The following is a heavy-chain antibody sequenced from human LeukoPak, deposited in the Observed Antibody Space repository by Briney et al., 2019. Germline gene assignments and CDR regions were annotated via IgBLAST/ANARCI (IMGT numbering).Heavy chain of an antibody. CDR1: GGSISSGGYY. CDR3: AAVFFSSSWPTGGY. CDR2: IYYSGST. D-gene: IGHD6-13*01. V-gene: IGHV4-31*03. Sequence: SETLSLTCTVSGGSISSGGYYWSWIRQHPGKGLEWIGYIYYSGSTYYNPSLKSRVTISVDTSKNQFSLKLSSVTAEDTAVYYCAAVFFSSSWPTGGYWGQGTLVTVSS. J-gene: IGHJ4*02.